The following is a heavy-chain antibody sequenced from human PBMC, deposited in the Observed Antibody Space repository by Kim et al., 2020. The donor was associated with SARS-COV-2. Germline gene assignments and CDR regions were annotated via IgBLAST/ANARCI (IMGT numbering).Heavy chain of an antibody. CDR2: IYSGGST. CDR1: GFTFSSNY. Sequence: GGSLRLSCAASGFTFSSNYMSWVRQAPGKGLEWVSVIYSGGSTFYADSVKGRFTISRDNSKNTLYLQMNSLRAEDTAVYYCARDLWGGGPFDYWGQGTLVTVSS. CDR3: ARDLWGGGPFDY. V-gene: IGHV3-53*01. D-gene: IGHD3-16*01. J-gene: IGHJ4*02.